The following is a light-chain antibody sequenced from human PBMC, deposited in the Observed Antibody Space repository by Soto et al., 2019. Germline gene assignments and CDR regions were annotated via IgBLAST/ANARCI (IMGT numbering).Light chain of an antibody. V-gene: IGLV1-40*01. CDR3: QSYDSSLSVSYC. Sequence: QSVLTQPPSVSGAPGQRGTISCTGSSSNIGAGYDVHWYQQRPGTAPKLLIYGNKNRPSGVPDRFSGSKSGTSASLAITGLPAEDEADYYCQSYDSSLSVSYCFGTGTKVTVL. J-gene: IGLJ1*01. CDR1: SSNIGAGYD. CDR2: GNK.